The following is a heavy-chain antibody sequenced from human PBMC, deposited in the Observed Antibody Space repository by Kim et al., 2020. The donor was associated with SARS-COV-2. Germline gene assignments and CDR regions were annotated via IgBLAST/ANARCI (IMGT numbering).Heavy chain of an antibody. V-gene: IGHV4-30-2*04. J-gene: IGHJ6*02. CDR3: ARTIAVDYYYYYYGMDV. Sequence: LKSRVTISVDTSKNQFSLKLSSVTAADTAVYYCARTIAVDYYYYYYGMDVWGQGTTVTVSS. D-gene: IGHD6-19*01.